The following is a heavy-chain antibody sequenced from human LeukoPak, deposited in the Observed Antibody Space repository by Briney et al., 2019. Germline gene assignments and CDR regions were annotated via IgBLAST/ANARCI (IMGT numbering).Heavy chain of an antibody. V-gene: IGHV1-8*01. J-gene: IGHJ4*02. CDR3: ARGRKVTAIYY. Sequence: ASVKVSCKASGYTFTSYDINWVRQATGKGLEWMGWMNPNSGNTGCAQKFQGRVTMTRNTSISTAYMELSSLRSEDTAVYYCARGRKVTAIYYWGQGTLVTVSS. D-gene: IGHD2-21*02. CDR1: GYTFTSYD. CDR2: MNPNSGNT.